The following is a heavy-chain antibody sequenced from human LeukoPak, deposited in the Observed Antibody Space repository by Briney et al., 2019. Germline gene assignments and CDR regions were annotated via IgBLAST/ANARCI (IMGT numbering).Heavy chain of an antibody. D-gene: IGHD2-15*01. CDR2: INAGNGDT. V-gene: IGHV1-3*01. CDR1: GYTFSSYA. CDR3: AIHCTGGSCSRSYYFDY. Sequence: ASVKVSCKASGYTFSSYAMQWVRQAPGQRIEWMGWINAGNGDTKYAQKFQGRVTITRDTSASTAYMDLSSLRSEDTAVYYCAIHCTGGSCSRSYYFDYWGQGTLVTVSS. J-gene: IGHJ4*02.